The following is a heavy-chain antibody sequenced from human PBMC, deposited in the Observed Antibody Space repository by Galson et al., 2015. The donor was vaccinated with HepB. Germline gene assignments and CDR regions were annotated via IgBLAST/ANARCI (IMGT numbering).Heavy chain of an antibody. J-gene: IGHJ6*02. D-gene: IGHD4-17*01. Sequence: SLRLSCAASGFTFSSYAMHWVRQAPGKGLEWVAVISYDGSNKYYADSVKGRFTISRDNSKNTLYLQMNSLRAEDTAVYYCARDRRTVSDYYGMDVWGQGTTVTVSS. CDR2: ISYDGSNK. CDR1: GFTFSSYA. V-gene: IGHV3-30*04. CDR3: ARDRRTVSDYYGMDV.